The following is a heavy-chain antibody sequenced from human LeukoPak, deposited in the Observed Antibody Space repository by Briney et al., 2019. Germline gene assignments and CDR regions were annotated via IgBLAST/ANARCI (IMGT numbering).Heavy chain of an antibody. D-gene: IGHD6-6*01. J-gene: IGHJ4*02. Sequence: PGGSLRLSCAASGFTFSSYSMNWVRQAPGKGLEWVSSISSSSSYIYYADSVKGRFTISRDNAKNSLYLQMNSLRAEDTAVYYCAKRKGQLGPYFDYWGQGTLVTVSS. CDR2: ISSSSSYI. CDR3: AKRKGQLGPYFDY. V-gene: IGHV3-21*04. CDR1: GFTFSSYS.